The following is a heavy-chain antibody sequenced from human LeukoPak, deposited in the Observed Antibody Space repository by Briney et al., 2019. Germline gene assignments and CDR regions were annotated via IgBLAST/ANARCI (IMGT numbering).Heavy chain of an antibody. CDR1: GYSFTTYW. CDR2: IYPGDSDT. D-gene: IGHD2-2*01. Sequence: GESLKISXQGSGYSFTTYWIVWVRQMPGKGLEWMGIIYPGDSDTRYSPSFQGQVTISADKSISTAYLQWSSLKASDTAIYYCARHGSGTSPRFYYYYMDVWGKGTTVTVSS. CDR3: ARHGSGTSPRFYYYYMDV. J-gene: IGHJ6*03. V-gene: IGHV5-51*01.